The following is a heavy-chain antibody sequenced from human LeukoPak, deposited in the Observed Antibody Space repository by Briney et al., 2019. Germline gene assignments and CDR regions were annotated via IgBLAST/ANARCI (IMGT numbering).Heavy chain of an antibody. D-gene: IGHD2-2*02. CDR3: TTYIVVVPAAIPEFFDY. V-gene: IGHV3-15*01. J-gene: IGHJ4*02. CDR1: GFTFSNAW. CDR2: IKSKTDGGTT. Sequence: GGSLRLSCAASGFTFSNAWMSWVRQAPGKGLEWVGRIKSKTDGGTTDYAAPVKGRFTISRDDSKNTLYLQMNSLKTEDTAVYYCTTYIVVVPAAIPEFFDYWGQGTLVTVSS.